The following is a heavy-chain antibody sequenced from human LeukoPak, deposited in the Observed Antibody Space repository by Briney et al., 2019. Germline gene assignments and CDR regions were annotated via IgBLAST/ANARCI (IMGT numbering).Heavy chain of an antibody. Sequence: ASVKVSCKASGYTITSYCVHWVRQAPGRGLEWMGVIRPDSSAQTFQGRVTLTRDTSTSTVYMELSSLRSEDSAIYYCVSDYTAMFTGCDYWGQGTPVTVSS. CDR1: GYTITSYC. CDR2: IRPD. V-gene: IGHV1-46*03. CDR3: VSDYTAMFTGCDY. D-gene: IGHD5-18*01. J-gene: IGHJ4*02.